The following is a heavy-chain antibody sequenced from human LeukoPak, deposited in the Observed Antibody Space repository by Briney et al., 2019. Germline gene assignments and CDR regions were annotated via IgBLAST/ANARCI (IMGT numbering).Heavy chain of an antibody. CDR2: IRSKAYGGTT. Sequence: GGSLRLSCTASGFTFGDYAMSWVRQAPGKGLEWVGFIRSKAYGGTTEYAASVKGRFTISRDDSKSIAYLQMNSLKTEDTAVYYCTRGNSFTYYDFWSGYDYFDYWGQGTLVTVSS. V-gene: IGHV3-49*04. J-gene: IGHJ4*02. D-gene: IGHD3-3*01. CDR3: TRGNSFTYYDFWSGYDYFDY. CDR1: GFTFGDYA.